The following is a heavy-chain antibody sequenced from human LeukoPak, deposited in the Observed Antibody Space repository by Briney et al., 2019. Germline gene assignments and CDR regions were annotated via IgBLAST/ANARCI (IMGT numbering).Heavy chain of an antibody. CDR3: ARIDSRGSTWDY. CDR1: GFTFSNHW. D-gene: IGHD3-22*01. Sequence: GGSLRLSCAASGFTFSNHWMSWVRQAPGKGLERVANIRQDGSAKYYGDSVEGRLTISRGNAKNSLYLQMNSLRAEDTAVYYCARIDSRGSTWDYWGQGTLVTVSS. V-gene: IGHV3-7*01. CDR2: IRQDGSAK. J-gene: IGHJ4*02.